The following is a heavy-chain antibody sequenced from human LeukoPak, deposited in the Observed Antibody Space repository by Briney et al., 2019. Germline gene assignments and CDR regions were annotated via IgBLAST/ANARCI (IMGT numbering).Heavy chain of an antibody. CDR1: GGSISNYY. Sequence: PSETLSLTCTVSGGSISNYYWSWIRQPPGKGLQWIAYMHYSGSTNNNPSLKSRLTVSADTSKNQFSLSLSSVTAADTAFYYCARDFIYYYDNSGYLDYWGRGILVTVSS. J-gene: IGHJ4*02. CDR3: ARDFIYYYDNSGYLDY. V-gene: IGHV4-59*12. D-gene: IGHD3-22*01. CDR2: MHYSGST.